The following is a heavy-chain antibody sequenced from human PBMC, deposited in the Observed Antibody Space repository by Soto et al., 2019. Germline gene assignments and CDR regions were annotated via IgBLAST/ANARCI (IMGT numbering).Heavy chain of an antibody. Sequence: EVQLLESGGGLVQPGGSLRLSCAASGFTFSSYAMSWVRQAPGKGLEWVSAISGSGGSTYYADSVKGRFTISRDNSKNTLYQQMNSMRDEDTAVYYCANYRAVAGNSWFDPWGQGTLVTVSS. D-gene: IGHD6-19*01. CDR2: ISGSGGST. CDR1: GFTFSSYA. V-gene: IGHV3-23*01. J-gene: IGHJ5*02. CDR3: ANYRAVAGNSWFDP.